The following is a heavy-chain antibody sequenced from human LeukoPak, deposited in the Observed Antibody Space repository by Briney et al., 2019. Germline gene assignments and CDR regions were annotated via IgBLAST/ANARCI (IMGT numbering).Heavy chain of an antibody. V-gene: IGHV3-66*01. CDR2: IYNDGRT. J-gene: IGHJ4*02. Sequence: GGSLRLSCAASGFTVTSNYMSWVRQTPGKGLEWVSVIYNDGRTYYADSVKGRFTISRDNSKNTLYLQMNSLRAEDTAVYYCARESNSRHYLSYWGQGTLVTVSS. CDR1: GFTVTSNY. CDR3: ARESNSRHYLSY. D-gene: IGHD3-22*01.